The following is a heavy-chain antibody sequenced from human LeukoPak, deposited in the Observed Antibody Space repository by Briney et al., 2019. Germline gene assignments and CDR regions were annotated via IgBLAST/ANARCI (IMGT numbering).Heavy chain of an antibody. CDR2: IYYSGST. V-gene: IGHV4-59*09. J-gene: IGHJ1*01. D-gene: IGHD1-14*01. Sequence: LKWIGYIYYSGSTNYNPSLKSRVTISVDTSKNQFSLKLSSVTAADTAVYYCASGVLPRNWGQGTLVTVSS. CDR3: ASGVLPRN.